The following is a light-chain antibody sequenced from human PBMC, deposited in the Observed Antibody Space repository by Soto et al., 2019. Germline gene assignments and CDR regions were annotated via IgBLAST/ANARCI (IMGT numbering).Light chain of an antibody. J-gene: IGKJ2*01. CDR2: TAG. CDR1: QRITTY. CDR3: QQTYSTPYT. Sequence: IQMTQSPSSLSASVGDRVTITCRASQRITTYLNWYQQKPGNAPKLLISTAGTLQRGVPSRFSGSGSGTDFTLTSTSLQREDFATYFCQQTYSTPYTFGQGTKLEIK. V-gene: IGKV1-39*01.